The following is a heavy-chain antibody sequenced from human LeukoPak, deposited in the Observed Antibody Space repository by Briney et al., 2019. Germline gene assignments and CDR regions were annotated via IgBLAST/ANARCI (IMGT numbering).Heavy chain of an antibody. CDR2: IRSKANSYAT. Sequence: GGSLRLSCAASGFTFSGSAMHWVRQASGKGLEWVGRIRSKANSYATAYAASVKGRFTISRDESKNTAYLQMNSLKTEDTAVYYCARAIRYQLLSDYWGQGTLVTVSS. J-gene: IGHJ4*02. D-gene: IGHD2-2*01. CDR3: ARAIRYQLLSDY. CDR1: GFTFSGSA. V-gene: IGHV3-73*01.